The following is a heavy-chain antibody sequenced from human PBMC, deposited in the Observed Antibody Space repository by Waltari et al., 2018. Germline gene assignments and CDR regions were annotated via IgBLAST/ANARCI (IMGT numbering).Heavy chain of an antibody. CDR3: ARTDAGGASYIRH. D-gene: IGHD1-26*01. CDR2: ISAYNGYT. Sequence: QVQLVQSAAEMKKPGASVRVSCKTSGYTFTNYGFNWVRQAPGQGLEWMGGISAYNGYTNYAGKCQGRVTVTTETSTGTAYMDLTSLRSDDTAVYYCARTDAGGASYIRHWGQGTLVTVSS. V-gene: IGHV1-18*01. CDR1: GYTFTNYG. J-gene: IGHJ4*02.